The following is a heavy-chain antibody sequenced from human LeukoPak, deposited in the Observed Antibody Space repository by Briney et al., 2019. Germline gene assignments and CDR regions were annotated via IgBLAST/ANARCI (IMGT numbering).Heavy chain of an antibody. CDR1: GGSISSGGYY. CDR3: AREWGYFFDY. J-gene: IGHJ4*02. D-gene: IGHD3-16*01. CDR2: IYYSGST. V-gene: IGHV4-31*11. Sequence: SETLSLTCAVYGGSISSGGYYWSWIRQHPGKGLEWIGYIYYSGSTYYNPSLKSRVTISVDTSKNQFSLKLSSVTAADTAVYYCAREWGYFFDYWGQGTLVTVSS.